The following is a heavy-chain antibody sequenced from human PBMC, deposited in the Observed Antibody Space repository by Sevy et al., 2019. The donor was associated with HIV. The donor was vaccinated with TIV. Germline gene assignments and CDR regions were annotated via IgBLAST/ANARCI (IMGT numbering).Heavy chain of an antibody. Sequence: GGSLRLSCAASGFTGFTFGDLYMSWIRQAPGKWLEWVSYISSSGSSMYYADSVKGRFTISRDNAKNSLYLQMNSLRAEDTAFYYCATYIYDSSGLDYWGQGTLVTVSS. CDR3: ATYIYDSSGLDY. CDR2: ISSSGSSM. D-gene: IGHD3-22*01. CDR1: GFTGFTFGDLY. V-gene: IGHV3-11*01. J-gene: IGHJ4*02.